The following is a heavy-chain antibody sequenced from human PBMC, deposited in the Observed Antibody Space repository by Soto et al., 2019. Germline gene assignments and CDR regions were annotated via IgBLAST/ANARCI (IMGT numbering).Heavy chain of an antibody. D-gene: IGHD3-22*01. V-gene: IGHV3-49*04. J-gene: IGHJ4*02. CDR1: GFTFGDYA. CDR2: IRSKGYGGTA. Sequence: GGSLRLSCTGSGFTFGDYAMSWVRQTPGKGLEWVGFIRSKGYGGTAEYAASVKGRFTISRDDSKSIAYLQMNSLKTEDTAMYYCTRGDFYDNSGYLFDFWGQGTLVTVSS. CDR3: TRGDFYDNSGYLFDF.